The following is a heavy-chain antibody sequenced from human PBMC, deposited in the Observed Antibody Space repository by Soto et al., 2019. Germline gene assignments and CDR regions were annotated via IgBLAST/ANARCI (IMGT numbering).Heavy chain of an antibody. CDR1: GVSISSDIW. CDR3: AKTGWFSLDF. J-gene: IGHJ4*02. Sequence: SETLSLTCAVPGVSISSDIWWSWVRQPPGKGLEWIGEIHHSGSTNYNPSLKSRVTISMDKSKNQLSLKLSSVTAADTAVYHCAKTGWFSLDFWGQGALVT. CDR2: IHHSGST. D-gene: IGHD6-19*01. V-gene: IGHV4-4*02.